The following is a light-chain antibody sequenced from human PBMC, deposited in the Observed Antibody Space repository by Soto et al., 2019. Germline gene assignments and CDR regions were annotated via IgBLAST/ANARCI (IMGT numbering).Light chain of an antibody. CDR3: LRSYSGARRGV. CDR1: TGAVTSGHY. CDR2: DTS. Sequence: QAVVTQEPSLTVSPGGTVTLTCGSSTGAVTSGHYPYWFQQKPGQAPRTLIYDTSNKHSWTPARFSGSLLGGKAALTLSGAQPEDEAEYYCLRSYSGARRGVFGGGTQVTVL. J-gene: IGLJ2*01. V-gene: IGLV7-46*01.